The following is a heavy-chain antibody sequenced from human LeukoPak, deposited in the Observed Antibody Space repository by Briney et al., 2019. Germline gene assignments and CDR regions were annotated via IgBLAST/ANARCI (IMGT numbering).Heavy chain of an antibody. Sequence: GGSLRLSCAASGFTFSSYEMNWVRQAPGKGLEWVSYISSSGSTIYYADSVKGRFTISRDNSKNTVYLQMNSLRAEDTAVYYCAKGPRDGSITIWFDSWGQGTLVTVSS. J-gene: IGHJ5*01. CDR2: ISSSGSTI. CDR1: GFTFSSYE. D-gene: IGHD2-15*01. V-gene: IGHV3-48*03. CDR3: AKGPRDGSITIWFDS.